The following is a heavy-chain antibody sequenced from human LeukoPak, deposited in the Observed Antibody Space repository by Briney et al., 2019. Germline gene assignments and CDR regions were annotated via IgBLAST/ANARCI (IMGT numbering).Heavy chain of an antibody. CDR1: GFTFSNAW. J-gene: IGHJ3*02. Sequence: GGSLRLSCAASGFTFSNAWMSWVRQAPGKGLEWVGRIKSKTDGGTTDYAAPVKGRFTISRDDSKNTLYLQMNSLKTEDTAVYYCTTDLVVARDAFDIWGQGTMVTVSS. D-gene: IGHD5-12*01. CDR2: IKSKTDGGTT. V-gene: IGHV3-15*01. CDR3: TTDLVVARDAFDI.